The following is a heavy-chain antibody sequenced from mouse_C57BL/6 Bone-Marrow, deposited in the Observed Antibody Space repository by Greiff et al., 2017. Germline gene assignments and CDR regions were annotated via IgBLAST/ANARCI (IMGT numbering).Heavy chain of an antibody. D-gene: IGHD2-4*01. Sequence: QVQLQQPGAELVRPGTSVKLSCKASGYTFTSYWMHWVKQRPGQGLEWIGVIDPSDSSTNYNQKFKGKATLTVDTSSSTAYMQLSSLTSEDSAVNYCASTYYDYDGAWFAYWGQGTLVTVSA. CDR3: ASTYYDYDGAWFAY. J-gene: IGHJ3*01. V-gene: IGHV1-59*01. CDR2: IDPSDSST. CDR1: GYTFTSYW.